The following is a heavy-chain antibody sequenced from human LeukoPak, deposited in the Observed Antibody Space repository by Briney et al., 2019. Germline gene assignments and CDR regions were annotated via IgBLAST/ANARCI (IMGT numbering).Heavy chain of an antibody. J-gene: IGHJ4*02. D-gene: IGHD2-15*01. Sequence: TGGSLRLSCAASGFTFNNYNMNWVRQAPGRALEWVSSITSSGTYIFYADSVKGRFTISRDNAKNSLYLQMNSLRAEDTAVYYCARVGANCSGGSCHLYYFDYWGQGTLVTVSS. CDR3: ARVGANCSGGSCHLYYFDY. V-gene: IGHV3-21*01. CDR1: GFTFNNYN. CDR2: ITSSGTYI.